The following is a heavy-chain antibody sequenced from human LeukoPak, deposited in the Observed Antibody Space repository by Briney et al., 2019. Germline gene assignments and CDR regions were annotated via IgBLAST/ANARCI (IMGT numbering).Heavy chain of an antibody. D-gene: IGHD1-26*01. J-gene: IGHJ4*02. V-gene: IGHV3-30*02. CDR2: IRYDGSNK. CDR1: GFTFSSYG. Sequence: GALRLSCAASGFTFSSYGMHWVRQAPGKGLEWVAFIRYDGSNKYYADSVKGRFTISRDNSKNTLYLQMNSLRAEDTAVYYCARDLESGSYEHYFDYWGQGTLVTVSS. CDR3: ARDLESGSYEHYFDY.